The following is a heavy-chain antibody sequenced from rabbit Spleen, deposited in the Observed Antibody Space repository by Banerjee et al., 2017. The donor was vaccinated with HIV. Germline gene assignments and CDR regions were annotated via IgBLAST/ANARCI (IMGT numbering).Heavy chain of an antibody. CDR2: INAITGKA. Sequence: QEQLVESGGGLVQPGGSLKLSCTASGFSFSNKAVMCWVRQAPGKGLEWIACINAITGKAVYASWAKGRFTFSKTSSTTVTLQMTSLTAADTATYFCARDNDDAGYDFGLWGPGTLVTVS. CDR1: GFSFSNKAV. CDR3: ARDNDDAGYDFGL. V-gene: IGHV1S45*01. J-gene: IGHJ4*01. D-gene: IGHD3-1*01.